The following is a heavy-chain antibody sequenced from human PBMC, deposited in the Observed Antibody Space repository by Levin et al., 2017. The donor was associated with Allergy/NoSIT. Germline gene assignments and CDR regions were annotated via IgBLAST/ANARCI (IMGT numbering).Heavy chain of an antibody. Sequence: GGSLRLSCAASGFGFSGYWMSWVRQTPGKGLEWVANMNIKQDGSEKYYVDSVKGRFTISRDNAKNSLYLQMDSLRVEDTAVYYCARVASRTGKDCSSTSCLIDYWGQGTLVTVSS. V-gene: IGHV3-7*01. D-gene: IGHD2-2*01. CDR3: ARVASRTGKDCSSTSCLIDY. J-gene: IGHJ4*02. CDR1: GFGFSGYW. CDR2: MNIKQDGSEK.